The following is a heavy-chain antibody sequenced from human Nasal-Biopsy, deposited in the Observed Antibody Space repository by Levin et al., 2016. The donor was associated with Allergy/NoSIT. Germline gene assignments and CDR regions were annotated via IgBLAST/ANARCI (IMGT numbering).Heavy chain of an antibody. V-gene: IGHV3-11*06. CDR3: ARDVAGGDCSTNNCPHDY. Sequence: GGSLRLSCAASGFIFSDYDMSWIRQAPGKGLEWVSFIIGSGRYTNYADSVKGRLTISRDNGKKSLYLQMDSLRAEDTAVYYCARDVAGGDCSTNNCPHDYWGQGTLVTVSP. D-gene: IGHD2-2*01. CDR1: GFIFSDYD. CDR2: IIGSGRYT. J-gene: IGHJ4*02.